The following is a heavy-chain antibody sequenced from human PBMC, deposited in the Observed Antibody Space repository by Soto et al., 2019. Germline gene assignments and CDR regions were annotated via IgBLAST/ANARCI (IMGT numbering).Heavy chain of an antibody. J-gene: IGHJ6*02. CDR3: ARGTAYSGYDGSYYYYYGMDV. CDR1: GFTFSSYW. D-gene: IGHD5-12*01. CDR2: IKQDGSEK. V-gene: IGHV3-7*01. Sequence: GGSLRLSCAASGFTFSSYWMSWVRQAPGKGLEWVANIKQDGSEKYYVDSVKGRFTISRDNAKNSLYLQMNSLRAEDTAVYYCARGTAYSGYDGSYYYYYGMDVWGQGTTVTVSS.